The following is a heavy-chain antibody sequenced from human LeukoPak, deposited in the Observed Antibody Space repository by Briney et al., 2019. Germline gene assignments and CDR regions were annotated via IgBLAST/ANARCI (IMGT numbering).Heavy chain of an antibody. V-gene: IGHV3-11*01. D-gene: IGHD4-23*01. Sequence: KPGGSLRLSCAASGFTFSDYYMSWIRQAPGKGLEWVSYISSSGGTIYYADSVKGRFTISRDNAKNSLYLQMNSLRAEDTAVYYCARDQEVVTGYYYYGMDVWGQGTTVTVSS. CDR1: GFTFSDYY. J-gene: IGHJ6*02. CDR2: ISSSGGTI. CDR3: ARDQEVVTGYYYYGMDV.